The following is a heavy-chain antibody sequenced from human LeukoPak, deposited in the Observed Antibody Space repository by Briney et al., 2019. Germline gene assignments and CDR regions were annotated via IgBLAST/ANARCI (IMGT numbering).Heavy chain of an antibody. Sequence: GSSVKVSCKASGGTFINYAISWVRQAPGQGLEWMGGIIPIFGTANYAQKFQGRVTITADESTSTAYMELSSLRSDDTAVYYCARDSYCGGDCYSGRNFDYWGQGTLVTVSS. V-gene: IGHV1-69*01. J-gene: IGHJ4*02. CDR1: GGTFINYA. D-gene: IGHD2-21*01. CDR3: ARDSYCGGDCYSGRNFDY. CDR2: IIPIFGTA.